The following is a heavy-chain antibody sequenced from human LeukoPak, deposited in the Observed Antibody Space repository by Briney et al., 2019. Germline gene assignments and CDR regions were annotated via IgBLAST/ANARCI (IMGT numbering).Heavy chain of an antibody. CDR1: GFTFSGYS. D-gene: IGHD4-17*01. Sequence: GGSLRLSCAASGFTFSGYSMNWVRQAPGKGLEWVSSISSSSSYIYYADSVKGRFTISGDNAKNSLYLQMNSLRAEDTAVYYCARVVYGDYSYFQHWGQGTLVTVSS. CDR3: ARVVYGDYSYFQH. V-gene: IGHV3-21*01. CDR2: ISSSSSYI. J-gene: IGHJ1*01.